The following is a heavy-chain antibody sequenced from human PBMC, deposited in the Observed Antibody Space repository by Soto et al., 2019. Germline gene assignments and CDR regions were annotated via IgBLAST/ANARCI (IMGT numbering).Heavy chain of an antibody. CDR1: GGTFSSYT. CDR2: SIPILGIA. Sequence: QVQLVQAGAEVKKPGSSVKVSCKASGGTFSSYTISWVRQAPGQGLEWMGRSIPILGIASYAQKFQRRVTITADKSTSTAYMELSSLRSEDTAVYYCASSTVTNLGGWGQGTLVTVSS. J-gene: IGHJ4*02. CDR3: ASSTVTNLGG. V-gene: IGHV1-69*02. D-gene: IGHD4-17*01.